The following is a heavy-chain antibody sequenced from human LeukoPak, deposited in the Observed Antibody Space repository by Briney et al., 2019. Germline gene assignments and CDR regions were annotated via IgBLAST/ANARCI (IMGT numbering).Heavy chain of an antibody. J-gene: IGHJ6*03. V-gene: IGHV3-48*03. CDR1: GFTFSHYE. CDR3: ARVAAAGTFYYYYYMDV. D-gene: IGHD6-13*01. CDR2: ITSSGSTI. Sequence: PGGSLRLSCVASGFTFSHYEMNWVRQAPGKGLEWVSYITSSGSTIYYADSVKGRFTIPRDNAKNSLYLQMNSLRGEDTAVYYCARVAAAGTFYYYYYMDVWGKGTTVTISS.